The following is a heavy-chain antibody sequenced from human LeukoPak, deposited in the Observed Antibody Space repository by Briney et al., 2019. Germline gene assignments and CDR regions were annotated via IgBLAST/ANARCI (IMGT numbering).Heavy chain of an antibody. Sequence: ESLKISCKGSGYSFTSYWIGWVRQMPGKGLEWMGIIYPGDSDTRYSPSFQGQVTISADKSISTAYLQWSSLKASDTAMYYCAIFDFLFGEIDNWFDPWGQGTQVTVSS. V-gene: IGHV5-51*01. D-gene: IGHD3-16*01. J-gene: IGHJ5*02. CDR1: GYSFTSYW. CDR2: IYPGDSDT. CDR3: AIFDFLFGEIDNWFDP.